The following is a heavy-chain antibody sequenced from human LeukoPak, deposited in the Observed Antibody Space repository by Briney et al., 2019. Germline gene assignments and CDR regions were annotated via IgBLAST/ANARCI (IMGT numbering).Heavy chain of an antibody. CDR3: ARRGLVPAFDI. Sequence: PGGSLRLFCAASGFTFSSYWMHWVRQAPGKGLVWLSRVNGDGNITTYADSVRGRFTISRDNAKNTLYLQMNSLRAEDTAVYYCARRGLVPAFDIWGQGTMVSVTS. J-gene: IGHJ3*02. D-gene: IGHD3-10*02. CDR2: VNGDGNIT. V-gene: IGHV3-74*01. CDR1: GFTFSSYW.